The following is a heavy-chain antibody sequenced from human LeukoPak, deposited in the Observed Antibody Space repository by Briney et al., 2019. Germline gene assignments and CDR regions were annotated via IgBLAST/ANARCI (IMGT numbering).Heavy chain of an antibody. Sequence: ASVKVSCKASGYTFTNYYMHWGRQAPGQGLEWMGIIDPIGGSTTYAQNFQGRVTMTKDTSTSTVYMNLTSLRSEDTAVYYCARSEFIRAIYFDPWGQGTLVTVSS. CDR2: IDPIGGST. CDR3: ARSEFIRAIYFDP. J-gene: IGHJ5*02. CDR1: GYTFTNYY. V-gene: IGHV1-46*01. D-gene: IGHD3-10*01.